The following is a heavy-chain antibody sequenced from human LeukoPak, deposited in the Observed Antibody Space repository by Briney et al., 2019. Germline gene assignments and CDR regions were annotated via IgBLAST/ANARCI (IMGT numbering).Heavy chain of an antibody. D-gene: IGHD5-12*01. Sequence: QPGGSLRLSCAASGFSFTNYWMHWVRQAPGKGLVWVSRVDSDGSDTIYADSVRGRFTISRDNAKNTVFSQMNSLRVEDTAVYYCARGGYGHGFDIWGQGTMVTVSS. CDR2: VDSDGSDT. CDR1: GFSFTNYW. V-gene: IGHV3-74*01. CDR3: ARGGYGHGFDI. J-gene: IGHJ3*02.